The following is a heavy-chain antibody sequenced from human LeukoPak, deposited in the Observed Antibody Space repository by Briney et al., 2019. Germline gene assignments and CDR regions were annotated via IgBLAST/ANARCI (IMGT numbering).Heavy chain of an antibody. CDR1: GFTFSVYS. CDR3: AKEKRYFDWLFNY. V-gene: IGHV3-23*01. D-gene: IGHD3-9*01. J-gene: IGHJ4*02. Sequence: GGSLRLSCAASGFTFSVYSMNWVRQAPGKGLEWVSAISGSGGSTYYADSVKGRFTISRDNSKNTLYLQMNSLRAEDTAVYYCAKEKRYFDWLFNYWGQGTLVTVSS. CDR2: ISGSGGST.